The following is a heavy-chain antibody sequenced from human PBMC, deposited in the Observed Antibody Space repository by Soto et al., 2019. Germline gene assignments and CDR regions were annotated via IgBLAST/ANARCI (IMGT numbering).Heavy chain of an antibody. Sequence: GGSLRLSCAASGFTFSSYSMNWVRQAPGKGLEWVSYISSSSSTIYYADSVKGRFTISRDNAKNSLYLQMNSLRDEDTAVDYCARIVYCTNGVCYMGAFDIWGQGTMVTVSS. D-gene: IGHD2-8*01. V-gene: IGHV3-48*02. CDR1: GFTFSSYS. CDR2: ISSSSSTI. CDR3: ARIVYCTNGVCYMGAFDI. J-gene: IGHJ3*02.